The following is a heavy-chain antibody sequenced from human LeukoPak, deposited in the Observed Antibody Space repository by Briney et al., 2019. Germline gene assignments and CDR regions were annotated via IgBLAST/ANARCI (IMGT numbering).Heavy chain of an antibody. D-gene: IGHD3-22*01. CDR2: LSGRSNSI. J-gene: IGHJ4*02. Sequence: GSLRLSCAASGFTFTTYGMNWLRQAPGKGLEWVSYLSGRSNSIYYAESVKGRFTISRDNAKNSLYLQMNSLRDEDTAVYYCARDFRYHDSSGYYSFDYWGQGTLVTVSS. CDR3: ARDFRYHDSSGYYSFDY. CDR1: GFTFTTYG. V-gene: IGHV3-48*02.